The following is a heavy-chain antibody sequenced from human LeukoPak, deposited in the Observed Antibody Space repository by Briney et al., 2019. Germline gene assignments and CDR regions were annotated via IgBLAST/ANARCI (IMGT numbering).Heavy chain of an antibody. CDR1: GFTLNSYS. Sequence: PGGSLRLSCAVSGFTLNSYSMHWVRQAPGKGLEWISYISNSGSTIYYGDSVKGRFTISRDNANNSLYLQMNSLRAEDTAVYYCARDWGSVVRQGYYDSGTYLKWLDPWGQGTLVIVSS. V-gene: IGHV3-48*04. CDR3: ARDWGSVVRQGYYDSGTYLKWLDP. D-gene: IGHD3-10*01. J-gene: IGHJ5*02. CDR2: ISNSGSTI.